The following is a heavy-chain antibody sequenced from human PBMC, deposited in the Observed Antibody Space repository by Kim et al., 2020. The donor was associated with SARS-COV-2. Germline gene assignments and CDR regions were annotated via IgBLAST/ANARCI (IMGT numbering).Heavy chain of an antibody. V-gene: IGHV4-31*03. J-gene: IGHJ6*02. CDR2: IYYSGST. Sequence: SETLSLTCTVSGGSISSGGYYWSWIRQHPGKGLEWIGYIYYSGSTYYNPSLKSRVTISVDTSKNQFSLKLSSVTAADTAVYYCARDDVVVPAAFGRDYYYFGMDVWGQGATVTVSS. D-gene: IGHD2-2*01. CDR1: GGSISSGGYY. CDR3: ARDDVVVPAAFGRDYYYFGMDV.